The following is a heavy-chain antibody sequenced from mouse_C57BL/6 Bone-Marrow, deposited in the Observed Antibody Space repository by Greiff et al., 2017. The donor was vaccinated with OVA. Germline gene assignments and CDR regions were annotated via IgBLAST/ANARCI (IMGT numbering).Heavy chain of an antibody. D-gene: IGHD1-1*01. CDR1: GFTFSSYG. CDR2: ISSGGSYT. CDR3: ARPDYYGSSYPWFAY. J-gene: IGHJ3*01. V-gene: IGHV5-6*01. Sequence: DVQLVESGGDLVKPGGSLKLSCAASGFTFSSYGMSWVRQTPDKRLEWVATISSGGSYTYYPDSVKGRFTISRDNAKNTLYLQMSSLKSEDTAMYYCARPDYYGSSYPWFAYWGQGTLVTVSA.